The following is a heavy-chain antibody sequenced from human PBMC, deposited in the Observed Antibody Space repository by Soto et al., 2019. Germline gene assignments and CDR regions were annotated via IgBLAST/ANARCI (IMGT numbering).Heavy chain of an antibody. CDR2: IKSKTDGGTT. V-gene: IGHV3-15*07. CDR1: GFTFSNAW. D-gene: IGHD4-17*01. CDR3: TTADYGDHLADFDY. Sequence: EVQLVESGGGLVKPGGSLRLSCAASGFTFSNAWMNWVRQAPGKGLEWVGRIKSKTDGGTTDYAAPVKGRFTISRADSKNTLYLQMNSLKTEDTAVYYCTTADYGDHLADFDYWGQGTLVTVSS. J-gene: IGHJ4*02.